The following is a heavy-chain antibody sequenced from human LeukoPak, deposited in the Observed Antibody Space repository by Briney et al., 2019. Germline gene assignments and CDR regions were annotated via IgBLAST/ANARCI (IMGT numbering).Heavy chain of an antibody. V-gene: IGHV4-34*01. D-gene: IGHD3-22*01. Sequence: PSETLSLTCAVCGESFSGYYWSWIRQPPGKGLEWIGEINHSGSTNYNPSLKSRVTISVDTSKNQFSLKLSSVTAADTAVYYRARRNYYDSSGSNWGQGTLVTVSS. CDR2: INHSGST. J-gene: IGHJ4*02. CDR1: GESFSGYY. CDR3: ARRNYYDSSGSN.